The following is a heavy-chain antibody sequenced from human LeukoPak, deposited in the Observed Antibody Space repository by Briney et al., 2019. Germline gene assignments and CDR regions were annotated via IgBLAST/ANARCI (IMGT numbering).Heavy chain of an antibody. J-gene: IGHJ6*02. Sequence: SETLSLTCAVYGVSFSGYYWSWIRQPPGKGLEWIGEINHSGSTNYNPSLKSRVTISVDTSKNQFSLKLSSVTAADTAVYYCARGGIAAAGTWHYYYGMDVWGQGTTVTVSS. D-gene: IGHD6-13*01. CDR3: ARGGIAAAGTWHYYYGMDV. CDR1: GVSFSGYY. CDR2: INHSGST. V-gene: IGHV4-34*01.